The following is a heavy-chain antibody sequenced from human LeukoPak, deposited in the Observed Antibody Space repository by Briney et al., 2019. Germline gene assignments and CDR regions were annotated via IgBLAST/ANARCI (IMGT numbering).Heavy chain of an antibody. J-gene: IGHJ4*02. CDR3: ARASGGYSYGYPDY. CDR2: ISSSSSYI. D-gene: IGHD5-18*01. CDR1: GFTFSGYS. V-gene: IGHV3-21*06. Sequence: GGSLRPSCAASGFTFSGYSMKWVRQAPGKGLEWVSSISSSSSYIYYADSVKGRFTISRDNAKNSLYLQMNSLRAEDTAVYYCARASGGYSYGYPDYWGQGTLVTVSS.